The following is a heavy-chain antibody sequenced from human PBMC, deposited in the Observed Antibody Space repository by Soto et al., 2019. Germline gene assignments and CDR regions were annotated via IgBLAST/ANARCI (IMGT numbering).Heavy chain of an antibody. J-gene: IGHJ5*02. V-gene: IGHV4-59*13. Sequence: PSETLSLTFTVPGGSISSYYWSWIRQPPGKGLEWIGYIYYSGSTNYNPSLKSRVTISVDTSKNQFSLKLSSVTAADTAVYYCARELGYSSGWCKFDRWGQGTLVTVSS. D-gene: IGHD6-19*01. CDR3: ARELGYSSGWCKFDR. CDR1: GGSISSYY. CDR2: IYYSGST.